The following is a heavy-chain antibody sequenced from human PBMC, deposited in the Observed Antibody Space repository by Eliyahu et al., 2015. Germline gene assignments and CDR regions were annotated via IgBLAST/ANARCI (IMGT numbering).Heavy chain of an antibody. CDR3: VRVRYCSSSSCYYFDS. CDR2: XYYSGST. CDR1: GGSISSSGYY. V-gene: IGHV4-31*03. J-gene: IGHJ4*02. Sequence: QVQLQESGPGLVKPSQTLSLTCTVXGGSISSSGYYWSWIRQHPGKGLEWIGYXYYSGSTYYNPSLKSRVTISVDTSKNHFSLKLSSVTAADTAVYYCVRVRYCSSSSCYYFDSWGQGTLVTVSS. D-gene: IGHD2-2*01.